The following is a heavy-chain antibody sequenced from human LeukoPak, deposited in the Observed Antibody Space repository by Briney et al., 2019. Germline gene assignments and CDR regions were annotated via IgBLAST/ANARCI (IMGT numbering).Heavy chain of an antibody. J-gene: IGHJ4*02. Sequence: GGSLRLSCAASGFTFSSYWMHWVRQAPGKGLVWVSRINTDGSSTSYADSVKGRFTISRDNAKNSLYLQMNSLRAEDTAVYYCASWYYYDSSGPRDYWGQGTLVTVSS. CDR3: ASWYYYDSSGPRDY. V-gene: IGHV3-74*01. CDR2: INTDGSST. CDR1: GFTFSSYW. D-gene: IGHD3-22*01.